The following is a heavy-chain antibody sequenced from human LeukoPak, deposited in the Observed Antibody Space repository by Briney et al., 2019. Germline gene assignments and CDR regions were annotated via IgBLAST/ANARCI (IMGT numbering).Heavy chain of an antibody. CDR3: AKDGMAYCGGDCYSSTDY. CDR2: ISYDGSNK. D-gene: IGHD2-21*02. Sequence: GGSLRLSCAASGFTFSSYGMHWVRQAPGKGLEWVAVISYDGSNKYYADSVKGRFTISGDNSKNTLYLQMNSLRAEDTAVYYCAKDGMAYCGGDCYSSTDYWGQGTLVTVSS. V-gene: IGHV3-30*18. J-gene: IGHJ4*02. CDR1: GFTFSSYG.